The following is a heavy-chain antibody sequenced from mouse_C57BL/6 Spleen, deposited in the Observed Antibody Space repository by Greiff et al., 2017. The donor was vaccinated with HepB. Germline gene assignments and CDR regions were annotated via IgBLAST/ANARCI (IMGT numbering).Heavy chain of an antibody. CDR2: IYPGSGST. CDR3: ARSGNYYGSSYSAWFAY. D-gene: IGHD1-1*01. J-gene: IGHJ3*01. V-gene: IGHV1-55*01. CDR1: GYTFTSYW. Sequence: QVQLQQSGAELVKPGASVKMSCKASGYTFTSYWITWVKQRPGQGLEWIGDIYPGSGSTNYNEKFKSKATLTVDTSSSTAYMQLSSLTSEDSAVYYCARSGNYYGSSYSAWFAYWGQGTLVTVSA.